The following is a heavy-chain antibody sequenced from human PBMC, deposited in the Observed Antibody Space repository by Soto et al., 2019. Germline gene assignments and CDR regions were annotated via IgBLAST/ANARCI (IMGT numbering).Heavy chain of an antibody. CDR2: IYYSGST. J-gene: IGHJ4*01. CDR1: GGSISSYY. D-gene: IGHD1-1*01. CDR3: ARINQLERPYYLYY. Sequence: QVQLQESGPGLVKPSETLSLTCTVSGGSISSYYWSWIRQPPGQGLEWIGYIYYSGSTNSNPSVKSRVTISLDTSKRQFSLKLSSVTAADTAVYYCARINQLERPYYLYYWGRGTLVTVSA. V-gene: IGHV4-59*01.